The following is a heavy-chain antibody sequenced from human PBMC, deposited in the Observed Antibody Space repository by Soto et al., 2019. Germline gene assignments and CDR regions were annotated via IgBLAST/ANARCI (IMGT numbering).Heavy chain of an antibody. Sequence: ASVKVSGKASGYTFTDYYMHWVRQAPGQGLEWMGWINPNSGDSNYAQKFQGRVTMTRDTSISTASMELNRLRSDDTAIYYCARAHGYNYNGYFDLWGRGTLVTVSS. D-gene: IGHD5-12*01. CDR3: ARAHGYNYNGYFDL. V-gene: IGHV1-2*02. CDR1: GYTFTDYY. J-gene: IGHJ2*01. CDR2: INPNSGDS.